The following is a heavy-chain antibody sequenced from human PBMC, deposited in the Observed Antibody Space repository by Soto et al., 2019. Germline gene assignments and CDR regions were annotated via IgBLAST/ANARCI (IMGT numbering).Heavy chain of an antibody. Sequence: HPGGSLRLSCAASGFTFSSYAMSWVRQAPGKGLEWVSAISGSGGSTYYADSVKGRFTISRDNSKNTLYLQMNSLRAEDTAVYYCAAKKRYYYGSGSSDYWGQGTLVTVSS. CDR1: GFTFSSYA. CDR2: ISGSGGST. CDR3: AAKKRYYYGSGSSDY. J-gene: IGHJ4*02. D-gene: IGHD3-10*01. V-gene: IGHV3-23*01.